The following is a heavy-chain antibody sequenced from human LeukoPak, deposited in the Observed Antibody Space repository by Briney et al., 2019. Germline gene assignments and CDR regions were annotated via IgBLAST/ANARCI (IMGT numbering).Heavy chain of an antibody. Sequence: GGSLRLSCAASGFTFSSYSMNWVRQAPGKGLEWVSSISSSSSYIYYADSVKGRFTISRENAKNSLYLQMNSLRAEDTAVYYCARGVSVAARSGFGYWGQGTLVTVSS. CDR2: ISSSSSYI. J-gene: IGHJ4*02. CDR3: ARGVSVAARSGFGY. V-gene: IGHV3-21*01. D-gene: IGHD6-6*01. CDR1: GFTFSSYS.